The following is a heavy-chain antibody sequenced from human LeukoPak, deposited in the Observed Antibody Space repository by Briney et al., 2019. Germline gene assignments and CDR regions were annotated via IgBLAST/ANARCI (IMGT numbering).Heavy chain of an antibody. CDR1: GGSISSYY. Sequence: SETLSLTCTVSGGSISSYYWSWIRQPPGKGLEWIGYIYYSGSTNYNPSLKSRVTISVDTSKSQFSLKLSSVTAADTAVYYCARGHTTGDFDYWGQGTLVTVSS. V-gene: IGHV4-59*01. CDR2: IYYSGST. CDR3: ARGHTTGDFDY. D-gene: IGHD4-17*01. J-gene: IGHJ4*02.